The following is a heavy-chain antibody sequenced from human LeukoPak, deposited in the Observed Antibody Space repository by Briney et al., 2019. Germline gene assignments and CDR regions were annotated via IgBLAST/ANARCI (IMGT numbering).Heavy chain of an antibody. J-gene: IGHJ5*02. Sequence: SETLSLTCTVSGGSISNFYWRWIRQPAGRGLEWVGRIYSSGTTSYNPSLNSRVTISVDTSKNQFSLKVSSVSAADTAVYYCARAYSSSWYWNWFDPWGQGTLVTVSS. CDR1: GGSISNFY. CDR2: IYSSGTT. CDR3: ARAYSSSWYWNWFDP. V-gene: IGHV4-4*07. D-gene: IGHD6-13*01.